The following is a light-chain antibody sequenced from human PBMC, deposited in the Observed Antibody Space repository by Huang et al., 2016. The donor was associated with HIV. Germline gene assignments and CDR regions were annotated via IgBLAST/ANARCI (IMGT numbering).Light chain of an antibody. V-gene: IGKV1-39*01. Sequence: IQMTQSPTSLSASIGDRASIACRASQNINTYLNWYQQKPGKAPKLLISSASTLHSGVPSRFSGSGSGTDFTLTIRGLQLDDFATYYCQQSYSALSSFGPGTRL. J-gene: IGKJ5*01. CDR3: QQSYSALSS. CDR1: QNINTY. CDR2: SAS.